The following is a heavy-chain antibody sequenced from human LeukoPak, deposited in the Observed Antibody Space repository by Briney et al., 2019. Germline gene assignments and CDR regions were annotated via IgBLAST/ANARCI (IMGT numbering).Heavy chain of an antibody. J-gene: IGHJ5*02. CDR3: ARERPDTVMMMGRFDP. CDR2: INPKSGVT. Sequence: AASVKVSCKASAYTFIDFHIHWVRRAPGQGLEWMGWINPKSGVTNYAQKFQGRVTLTRDTSISTAYMDLSRLTSNDTAVYYCARERPDTVMMMGRFDPWGQGSQVTVSS. CDR1: AYTFIDFH. V-gene: IGHV1-2*02. D-gene: IGHD5-18*01.